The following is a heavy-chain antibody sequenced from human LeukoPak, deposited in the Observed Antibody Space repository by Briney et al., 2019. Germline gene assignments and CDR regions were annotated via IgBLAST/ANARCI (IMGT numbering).Heavy chain of an antibody. D-gene: IGHD5-24*01. J-gene: IGHJ4*02. CDR2: ISGDGGST. CDR3: AKDRDGYNHDYYFDY. CDR1: GFTFDDYA. V-gene: IGHV3-43*02. Sequence: PGGSLRLSCAASGFTFDDYAMHWVRQAPGKGLEWVSLISGDGGSTYYADSVKGRFTISRDNSKNSLYLQMNSLRTEDTALYHCAKDRDGYNHDYYFDYWGQGTLVTVSS.